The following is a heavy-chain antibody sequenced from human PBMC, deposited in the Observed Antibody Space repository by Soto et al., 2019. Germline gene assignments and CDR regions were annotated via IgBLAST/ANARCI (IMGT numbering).Heavy chain of an antibody. CDR1: GDSISSNNNY. J-gene: IGHJ5*02. CDR3: ARGRGYSYGLDP. V-gene: IGHV4-30-4*01. Sequence: QVQLQESGPGLVKPSQTLSLTCTVSGDSISSNNNYWSWIRQPPGEGLEWIGFISYSGTTPYSPSLKSRXXIXLXXSKNQSALSLSSVTAADTAVYYCARGRGYSYGLDPWGQGTLVTVSS. CDR2: ISYSGTT. D-gene: IGHD5-18*01.